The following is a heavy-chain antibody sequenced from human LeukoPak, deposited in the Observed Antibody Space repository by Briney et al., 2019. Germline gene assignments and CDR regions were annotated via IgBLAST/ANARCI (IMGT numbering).Heavy chain of an antibody. Sequence: GGSLRLSCAASGFTFSSYSMNWVRQAPGKGLEWVSYISSSSSTIYYADSVKGRFTISRDNAKNSLYLQMNSLRAEDTAVYYCARKTSTWAFDIWGQGTMVTVSS. V-gene: IGHV3-48*01. CDR1: GFTFSSYS. J-gene: IGHJ3*02. CDR3: ARKTSTWAFDI. CDR2: ISSSSSTI.